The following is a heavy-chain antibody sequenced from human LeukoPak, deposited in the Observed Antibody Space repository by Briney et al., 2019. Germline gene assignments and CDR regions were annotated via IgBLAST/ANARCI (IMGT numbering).Heavy chain of an antibody. CDR1: GYTFTSYD. J-gene: IGHJ6*03. CDR3: ARGRYGSGSYRPYYYYYYMDV. D-gene: IGHD3-10*01. Sequence: ASVKVSCKASGYTFTSYDINWVRQATGQGLEWMGWMNPNSGNTGYAQKFQGRVTMTRNTSISTAYMELSSLRSEDTAVYYCARGRYGSGSYRPYYYYYYMDVWGKGTTVTVSS. V-gene: IGHV1-8*01. CDR2: MNPNSGNT.